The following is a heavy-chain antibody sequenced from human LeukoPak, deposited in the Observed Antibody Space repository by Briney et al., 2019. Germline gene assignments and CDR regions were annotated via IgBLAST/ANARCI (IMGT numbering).Heavy chain of an antibody. D-gene: IGHD6-13*01. CDR2: ISWNSGSI. CDR1: GFTLSSYG. J-gene: IGHJ4*02. Sequence: GGSLRLSCAASGFTLSSYGMHWVRQAPGKGLEWVSGISWNSGSIGYADSVEGRFTISRDNAKNSLYLQMNSLRAEDTALYYCAKDSSPRIAAAGFDYWGQGTLVTISS. CDR3: AKDSSPRIAAAGFDY. V-gene: IGHV3-9*01.